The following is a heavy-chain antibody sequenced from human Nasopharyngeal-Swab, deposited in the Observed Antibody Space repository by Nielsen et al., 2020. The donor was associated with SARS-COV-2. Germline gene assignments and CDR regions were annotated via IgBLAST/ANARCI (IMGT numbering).Heavy chain of an antibody. V-gene: IGHV3-7*03. J-gene: IGHJ6*02. CDR3: AKDLRPISAYGMDV. Sequence: GESLKISCAASGFTFSSYWMSWVRQAPGKGLEWVANIKQDGSEKYYVDSVKGRFTISRDNSKNTLYLQMNSLRAEDTAVYYCAKDLRPISAYGMDVWGQGTTVTVSS. CDR1: GFTFSSYW. D-gene: IGHD2-15*01. CDR2: IKQDGSEK.